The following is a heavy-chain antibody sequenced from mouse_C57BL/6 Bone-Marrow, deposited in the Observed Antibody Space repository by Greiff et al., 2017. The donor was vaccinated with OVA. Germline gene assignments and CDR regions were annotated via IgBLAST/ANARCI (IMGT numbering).Heavy chain of an antibody. V-gene: IGHV1-42*01. CDR2: INPSTGGT. J-gene: IGHJ2*01. CDR3: ARGGSGY. CDR1: GYSFTGYY. Sequence: EVKVVESGPELVKPGASVKISCKASGYSFTGYYMNWVKQSPEKSLEWIGEINPSTGGTTYNQKFKAKATLTVDKSSSTAYMQLKSLTSEDSAVYYCARGGSGYWGQGTTLTVSS.